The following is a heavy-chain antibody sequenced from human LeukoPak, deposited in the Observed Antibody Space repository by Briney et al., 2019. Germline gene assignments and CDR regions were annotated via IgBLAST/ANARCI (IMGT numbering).Heavy chain of an antibody. CDR3: ARDRRYCSGGSCYRRFDY. J-gene: IGHJ4*02. D-gene: IGHD2-15*01. CDR2: IYYSGST. Sequence: SETLSLTCTVSGGTISTYYWGWIRQPPGKGLEWIGYIYYSGSTNYNPSLKSRVTISVDTSKNQFSLKLSSVTAADTAVYYCARDRRYCSGGSCYRRFDYWGQGTLVTVSS. CDR1: GGTISTYY. V-gene: IGHV4-59*01.